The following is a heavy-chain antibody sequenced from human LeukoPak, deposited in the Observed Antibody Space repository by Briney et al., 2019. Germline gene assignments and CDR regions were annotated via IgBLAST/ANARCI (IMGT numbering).Heavy chain of an antibody. V-gene: IGHV4-38-2*02. Sequence: SETLSLTCTVSGYSISSGYYWGWIRQPPGKGLEWIGSIYHSGSTYYNPSLKSRVTISVDTSKNQFSLKLSSVTAADTAVYYCARPYCSGGSCYWFGPWGQGTLVTVSS. D-gene: IGHD2-15*01. J-gene: IGHJ5*02. CDR2: IYHSGST. CDR1: GYSISSGYY. CDR3: ARPYCSGGSCYWFGP.